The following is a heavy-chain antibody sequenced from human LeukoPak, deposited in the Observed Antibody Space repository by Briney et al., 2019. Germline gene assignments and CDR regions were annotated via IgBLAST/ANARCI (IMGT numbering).Heavy chain of an antibody. CDR2: INPSGGST. D-gene: IGHD2-2*01. V-gene: IGHV1-46*01. J-gene: IGHJ4*02. CDR1: GDTFTSYY. CDR3: SSCSSTSCTDY. Sequence: GASVKVSCKASGDTFTSYYMHWVRQAPGQGLEWMGIINPSGGSTSYAQKFKGRVTMTRDTSTSTVYMELSSLRSEDTAVYYCSSCSSTSCTDYWGQGTLVTVSS.